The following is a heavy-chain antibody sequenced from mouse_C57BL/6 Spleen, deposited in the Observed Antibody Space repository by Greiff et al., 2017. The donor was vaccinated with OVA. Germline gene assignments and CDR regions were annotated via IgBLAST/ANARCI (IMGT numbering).Heavy chain of an antibody. V-gene: IGHV5-17*01. CDR2: ISSGSSTI. D-gene: IGHD2-4*01. J-gene: IGHJ3*01. CDR1: GFTFSDYG. Sequence: EVQLVESGGGLVKPGGSLKLSCAASGFTFSDYGMHWVRQAPEKGLEWVAYISSGSSTIYYADTVKGRFTISRDNAKNTLFLQMTSLRSEDTAMCYCARRGDYDYAWFACWGQGTLVTVSA. CDR3: ARRGDYDYAWFAC.